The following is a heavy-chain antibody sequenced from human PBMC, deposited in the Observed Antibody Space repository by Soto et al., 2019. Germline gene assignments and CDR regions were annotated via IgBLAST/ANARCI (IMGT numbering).Heavy chain of an antibody. CDR2: IYWDDDK. CDR3: ALTIAVAGNYDH. J-gene: IGHJ4*02. CDR1: GFSLSTSGVG. D-gene: IGHD6-19*01. Sequence: QITLKESGPTLVKPTQTLTLTCTFSGFSLSTSGVGVGWIRQPPGKALEWLALIYWDDDKRYSPSLKSRLTITHDTTKNQVVLTMTNIDPVDTATYYCALTIAVAGNYDHWGQGTLVTVSS. V-gene: IGHV2-5*02.